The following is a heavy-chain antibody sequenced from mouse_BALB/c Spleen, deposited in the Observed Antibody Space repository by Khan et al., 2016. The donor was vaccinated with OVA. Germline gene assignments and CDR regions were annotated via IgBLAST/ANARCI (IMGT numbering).Heavy chain of an antibody. V-gene: IGHV2-6-5*01. CDR1: GFSLTDYG. J-gene: IGHJ4*01. CDR3: AKLLWSHYYAMDY. D-gene: IGHD1-1*02. Sequence: QVQLKQSGPGLVAPSQSLSITCTVSGFSLTDYGVSWIRQPPGKGLEWLGLIWGGGSTYYNSVLKSRLSISKDNSKRQVFLKMNSLQTDDTAMYYCAKLLWSHYYAMDYWGQGTSVTVSS. CDR2: IWGGGST.